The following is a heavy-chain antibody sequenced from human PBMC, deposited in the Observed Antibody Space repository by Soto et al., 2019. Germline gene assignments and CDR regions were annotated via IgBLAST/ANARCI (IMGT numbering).Heavy chain of an antibody. CDR2: ISGSGNQI. D-gene: IGHD1-1*01. CDR3: AKKQDWNRPDLGAFDV. CDR1: GFTFDDYA. J-gene: IGHJ3*01. Sequence: EVQLSQSGGGLVRPGGSLRLSCAGSGFTFDDYAINWVRQAPGKGLEWVSGISGSGNQIDYTDSVEGRFIISRDDSKNTVFLQMNGLSAEDTAVYFCAKKQDWNRPDLGAFDVWGQGTTVTVTS. V-gene: IGHV3-23*01.